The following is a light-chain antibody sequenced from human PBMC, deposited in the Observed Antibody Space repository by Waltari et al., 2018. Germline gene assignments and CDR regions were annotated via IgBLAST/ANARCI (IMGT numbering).Light chain of an antibody. Sequence: DIQMTQSPSSLSASVGDRVTITGRASQDIGSWVAWYQQKPGKAPKLLIYAASRLESGVPPRFSGSGSGTDFILAISSLQPEDCGTFYCQQGNSFPYTFGQGTKLEI. J-gene: IGKJ2*01. CDR3: QQGNSFPYT. V-gene: IGKV1-12*01. CDR2: AAS. CDR1: QDIGSW.